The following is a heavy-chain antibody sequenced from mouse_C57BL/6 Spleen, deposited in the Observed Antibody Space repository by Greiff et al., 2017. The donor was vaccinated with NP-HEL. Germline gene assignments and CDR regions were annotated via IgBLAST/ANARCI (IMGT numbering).Heavy chain of an antibody. CDR1: GFNIKNTY. J-gene: IGHJ3*01. CDR2: IDPANGNT. D-gene: IGHD1-1*01. V-gene: IGHV14-3*01. CDR3: ASVFLREGSWFAY. Sequence: EVQLQQSVAELVRPGASVKLSCTASGFNIKNTYMHWVKQRPEQGLEWIGRIDPANGNTKYAPNFQGKATITADTSSNTAYLQLSSLTSEDTAIYYAASVFLREGSWFAYWGQGSLVTVSA.